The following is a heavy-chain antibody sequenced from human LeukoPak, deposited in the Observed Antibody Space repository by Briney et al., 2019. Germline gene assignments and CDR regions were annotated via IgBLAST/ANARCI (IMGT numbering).Heavy chain of an antibody. D-gene: IGHD3-3*01. V-gene: IGHV4-30-4*08. CDR3: ARGADFWSGYFGY. CDR2: IYYSGST. CDR1: GGSISSGDYY. Sequence: SETLSLTCTVSGGSISSGDYYWSWIRQPPGKGLEWIGYIYYSGSTYYNPSLKSRVTISVDTSKNQFSLKLSSVTAADTAVYYCARGADFWSGYFGYWGQGTLVTVSS. J-gene: IGHJ4*02.